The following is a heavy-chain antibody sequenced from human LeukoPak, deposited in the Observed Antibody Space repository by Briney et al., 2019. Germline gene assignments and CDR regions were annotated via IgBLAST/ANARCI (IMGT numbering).Heavy chain of an antibody. J-gene: IGHJ6*04. CDR1: GFTFSSYC. Sequence: GRSLRLSCAASGFTFSSYCMHWVRQAPGKGLEWVAVISYDGSNKYYADSVKGRFTISRDNSKNTLYLQMNSLRAEDTAVYYCAKNADYYGSGSYAQGYYGMDVWGKGTTVTVSS. V-gene: IGHV3-30*18. D-gene: IGHD3-10*01. CDR3: AKNADYYGSGSYAQGYYGMDV. CDR2: ISYDGSNK.